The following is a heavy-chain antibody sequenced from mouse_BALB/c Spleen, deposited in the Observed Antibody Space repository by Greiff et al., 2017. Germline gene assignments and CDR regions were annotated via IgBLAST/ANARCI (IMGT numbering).Heavy chain of an antibody. CDR1: GFTFSSFG. J-gene: IGHJ3*01. CDR3: ARDYYGAWFAY. CDR2: ISSGSSTI. D-gene: IGHD1-1*01. Sequence: EVQRVESGGGLVQPGGSRKLSCAASGFTFSSFGMHWVRQAPEKGLEWVAYISSGSSTIYYADTVKGRFTISRDNPKNTLFLQMTSLRSEDTAMYYCARDYYGAWFAYWGQGTLVTVSA. V-gene: IGHV5-17*02.